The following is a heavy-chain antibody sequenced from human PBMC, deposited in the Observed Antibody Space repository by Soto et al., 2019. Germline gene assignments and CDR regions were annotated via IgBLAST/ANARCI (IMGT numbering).Heavy chain of an antibody. Sequence: KGLEWIGYIFSSEHLKYNPSLKSRLNISVDPSKNQFSLKLSSVTAADTAVYYCVFFFQAEDGIRGYLPVSAFLLNRSSDL. D-gene: IGHD5-18*01. J-gene: IGHJ2*01. CDR2: IFSSEHL. V-gene: IGHV4-59*12. CDR3: VFFFQAEDGIRGYLPVSAFLLNRSSDL.